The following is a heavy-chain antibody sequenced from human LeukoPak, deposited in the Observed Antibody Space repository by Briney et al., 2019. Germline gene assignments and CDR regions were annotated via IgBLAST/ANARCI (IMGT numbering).Heavy chain of an antibody. D-gene: IGHD1-1*01. V-gene: IGHV4-4*02. J-gene: IGHJ3*02. CDR2: IYHSGII. CDR1: GGSISSSNW. Sequence: SGTLSLTSTVSGGSISSSNWWSWVRQPPGKGLEWIGEIYHSGIINYNPSLRSRVTISVDKSKNQFSLNLSSVTAADTAVYYCARKDWNDVRAFDIWAKGQWSPSLQ. CDR3: ARKDWNDVRAFDI.